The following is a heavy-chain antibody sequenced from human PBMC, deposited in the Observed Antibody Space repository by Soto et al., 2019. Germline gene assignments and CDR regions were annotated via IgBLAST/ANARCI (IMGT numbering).Heavy chain of an antibody. CDR2: IYPGDSDT. D-gene: IGHD6-19*01. J-gene: IGHJ4*02. Sequence: GESLKISCKGSGYSYSTYWIAWVRQKPGKGLEFMGIIYPGDSDTRYSPSFQGQVSISADKSISTAYLQWSSLKASDTAMYYCARQDGSALYYFDYWGQGTLVTVSS. CDR1: GYSYSTYW. CDR3: ARQDGSALYYFDY. V-gene: IGHV5-51*01.